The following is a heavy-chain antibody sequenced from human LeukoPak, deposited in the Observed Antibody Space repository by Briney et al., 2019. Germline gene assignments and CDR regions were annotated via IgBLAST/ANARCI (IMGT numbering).Heavy chain of an antibody. Sequence: SVKASCKASGGTFSSYAISWVRQAPGQGLEWMGRIIPIFGTANYAQKFQGRVTITTDESTSTAYMELSSLRSEDTAVYYCARDEAVGTGAGKQWLIIDYWGQGTLVTVSS. V-gene: IGHV1-69*05. CDR2: IIPIFGTA. CDR3: ARDEAVGTGAGKQWLIIDY. D-gene: IGHD6-19*01. CDR1: GGTFSSYA. J-gene: IGHJ4*02.